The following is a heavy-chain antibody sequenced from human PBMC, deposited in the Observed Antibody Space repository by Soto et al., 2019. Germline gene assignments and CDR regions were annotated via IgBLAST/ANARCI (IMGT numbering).Heavy chain of an antibody. CDR2: FDPEDGET. J-gene: IGHJ6*02. D-gene: IGHD2-15*01. CDR3: ATAGRGRVGPVVVVAATYYGMDV. Sequence: QVQLVQSGAEVKKPGASVKVSCKVSGYTLTELSMHWVRQAPGKGLEWMGGFDPEDGETIYAQKLQGRVTMTEDTSTDTAYMELSSLRSEDTAVYYCATAGRGRVGPVVVVAATYYGMDVWGQGTTVTVSS. CDR1: GYTLTELS. V-gene: IGHV1-24*01.